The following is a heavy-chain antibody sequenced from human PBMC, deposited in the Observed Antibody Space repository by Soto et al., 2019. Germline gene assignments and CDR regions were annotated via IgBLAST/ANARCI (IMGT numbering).Heavy chain of an antibody. J-gene: IGHJ4*02. CDR1: GYTFTSYS. CDR2: VNAGNGNT. D-gene: IGHD5-18*01. CDR3: ARVTAMVAGPFDY. Sequence: ASVNGSCKSSGYTFTSYSIHWVRQAPGQRLEWMGWVNAGNGNTKYSQKFQGRLTITRDTSASTAYMELSSLISEDTAVIYCARVTAMVAGPFDYWGQGTQVTVSS. V-gene: IGHV1-3*01.